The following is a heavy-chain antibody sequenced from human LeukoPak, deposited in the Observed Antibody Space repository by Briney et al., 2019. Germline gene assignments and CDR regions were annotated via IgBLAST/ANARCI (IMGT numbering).Heavy chain of an antibody. V-gene: IGHV4-59*08. CDR1: GGSISSYY. CDR3: ARKYIAVAGIGWLDY. CDR2: IYYSGST. J-gene: IGHJ4*02. Sequence: SETLSLTCTVSGGSISSYYWSWIRQPPGKGLEWIGYIYYSGSTNYNPSLKSRVTISVDTSKNQFSLKLSSVTAADTAVYYCARKYIAVAGIGWLDYWGQGTLVTVSS. D-gene: IGHD6-19*01.